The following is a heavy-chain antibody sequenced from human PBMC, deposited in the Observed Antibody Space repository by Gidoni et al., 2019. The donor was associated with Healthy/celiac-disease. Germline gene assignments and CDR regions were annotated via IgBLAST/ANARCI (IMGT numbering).Heavy chain of an antibody. J-gene: IGHJ4*02. CDR2: IDWDDDK. V-gene: IGHV2-70*15. CDR3: ARMVHYYDSSGYGDYFDY. D-gene: IGHD3-22*01. Sequence: QVTLRESGPALVKPTQTLTLTCTFSGFSLSTSGMCVSWIRQPPGKALEWLARIDWDDDKYYSTSLKTRLTISKDTSKNQVVLTMTNMDPVDTATYYCARMVHYYDSSGYGDYFDYWGQGTLVTVSS. CDR1: GFSLSTSGMC.